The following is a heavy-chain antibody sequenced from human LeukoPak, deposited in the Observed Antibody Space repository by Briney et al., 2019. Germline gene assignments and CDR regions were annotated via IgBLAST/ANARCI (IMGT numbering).Heavy chain of an antibody. V-gene: IGHV3-30-3*01. D-gene: IGHD5-24*01. Sequence: GGSLRLSCAASGFTFGSYAMHWVRQAPGKGLEWVALISDDGSKNYYADSVKGRFTISRDNSKNTLYLQMDSLRAEDTAVYYCAREGKRDDYNFFDYWGQGTLVTVSS. CDR1: GFTFGSYA. CDR3: AREGKRDDYNFFDY. J-gene: IGHJ4*02. CDR2: ISDDGSKN.